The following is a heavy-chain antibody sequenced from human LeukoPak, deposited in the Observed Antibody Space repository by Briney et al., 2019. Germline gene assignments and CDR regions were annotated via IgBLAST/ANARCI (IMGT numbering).Heavy chain of an antibody. Sequence: SETLSLTCTVSGGFINTPSYHWGWIRQSPGKGLEWIGSIYYTGSTSSNPSLNSRVTMSVDTSKKQFSLKLNSMTAADTAVYYCARHVRWLQLTLYFDIWGHGTLVTVSS. CDR2: IYYTGST. CDR3: ARHVRWLQLTLYFDI. J-gene: IGHJ2*01. D-gene: IGHD5-24*01. CDR1: GGFINTPSYH. V-gene: IGHV4-39*01.